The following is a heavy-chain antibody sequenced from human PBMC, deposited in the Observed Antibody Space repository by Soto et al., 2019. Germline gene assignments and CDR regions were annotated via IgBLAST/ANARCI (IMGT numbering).Heavy chain of an antibody. Sequence: QVQLVQSGTEVKKPGASVKVPCKASGYTFTNYHIHWVRQAPEDGLEWMGRINPSGGTTIYAQKLHGRVTMTRDTSTSTVYMELSSLRSEDTAVYYCAREVLIDLNYFDYWGQGALVTVSS. CDR2: INPSGGTT. J-gene: IGHJ4*02. D-gene: IGHD2-21*01. V-gene: IGHV1-46*01. CDR1: GYTFTNYH. CDR3: AREVLIDLNYFDY.